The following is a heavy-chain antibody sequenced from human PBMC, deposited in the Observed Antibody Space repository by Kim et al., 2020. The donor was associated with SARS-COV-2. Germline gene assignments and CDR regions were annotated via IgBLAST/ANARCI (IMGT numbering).Heavy chain of an antibody. Sequence: SETLSLTCTVSGGSISSYYWSWIRQPPGKGLEWIGYIYYSGSTNYNPSLKSRVTISVDTSKNQFSLKLSSVTAADTAVYYCARTQSITMVRGQYDAFDIWGQGTMVTVSS. J-gene: IGHJ3*02. CDR1: GGSISSYY. CDR3: ARTQSITMVRGQYDAFDI. D-gene: IGHD3-10*01. V-gene: IGHV4-59*08. CDR2: IYYSGST.